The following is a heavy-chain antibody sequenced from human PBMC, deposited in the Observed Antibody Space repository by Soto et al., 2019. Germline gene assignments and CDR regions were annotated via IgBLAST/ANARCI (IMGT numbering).Heavy chain of an antibody. D-gene: IGHD6-13*01. CDR3: ARGPKQTPRHSNIWFVPDY. J-gene: IGHJ4*01. CDR1: GYTFPDYY. V-gene: IGHV1-2*02. CDR2: INPKSGVT. Sequence: GASVKVSCKASGYTFPDYYIHWVRQAPGQGLEWMGWINPKSGVTNSAQKFQGRITMTRDTSITTAYLELSSLRSDDTAVYYCARGPKQTPRHSNIWFVPDYRG.